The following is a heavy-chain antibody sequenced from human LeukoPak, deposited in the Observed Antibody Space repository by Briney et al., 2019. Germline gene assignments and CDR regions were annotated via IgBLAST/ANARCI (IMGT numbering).Heavy chain of an antibody. J-gene: IGHJ3*02. CDR2: INHSGST. V-gene: IGHV4-34*01. Sequence: SEALSLTCAVYGGSFSGYYWSWIRQPPGKGLEWIGEINHSGSTNYNPSLKSRVTISVDTSKNQFSLKLSSVTAADTAVYYCARMPYSYGLDIWGQGTMVTVSS. CDR3: ARMPYSYGLDI. D-gene: IGHD5-18*01. CDR1: GGSFSGYY.